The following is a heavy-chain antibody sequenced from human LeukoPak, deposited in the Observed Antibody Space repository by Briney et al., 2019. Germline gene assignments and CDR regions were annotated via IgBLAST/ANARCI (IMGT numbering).Heavy chain of an antibody. Sequence: GGSLRLSCAASGFTFSSYSMNWVRQAPGKGLEWVSSISSSSSYIYYADSVKGRFTISRDNAKNSLYLQMNSLRTEDTAVYYCARDLGQLGPGSYLGYWGQGTLVTVSS. CDR3: ARDLGQLGPGSYLGY. CDR1: GFTFSSYS. CDR2: ISSSSSYI. V-gene: IGHV3-21*01. J-gene: IGHJ4*02. D-gene: IGHD3-10*01.